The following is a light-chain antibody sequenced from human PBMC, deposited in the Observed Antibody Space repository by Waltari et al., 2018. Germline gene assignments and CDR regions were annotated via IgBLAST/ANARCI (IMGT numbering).Light chain of an antibody. V-gene: IGLV2-14*03. CDR3: TSFSSDSTPLV. CDR1: SRAIGIYNY. CDR2: DVS. Sequence: QSALTQPASVSGSLGQSITMSCPGTSRAIGIYNYVSWYQQPPGKAPKLLIYDVSNRPSGVSNRFSGSKSGNTASLTISGLQSEDEADYYCTSFSSDSTPLVFGTGTRVTV. J-gene: IGLJ1*01.